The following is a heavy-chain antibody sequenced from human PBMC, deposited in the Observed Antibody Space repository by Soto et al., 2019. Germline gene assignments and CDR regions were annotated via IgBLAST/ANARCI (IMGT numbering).Heavy chain of an antibody. CDR1: GGTFSSYA. CDR3: ARGRYFDWPNYYYYYGMDV. CDR2: IIPIFGTA. V-gene: IGHV1-69*06. J-gene: IGHJ6*02. D-gene: IGHD3-9*01. Sequence: GASVKVSCKASGGTFSSYAISWLRQPPGQGLEWMGGIIPIFGTANYAQKFQGRVTITADKSTSTAYMELSSLRSEDTAVYYCARGRYFDWPNYYYYYGMDVWGQGTTVTVSS.